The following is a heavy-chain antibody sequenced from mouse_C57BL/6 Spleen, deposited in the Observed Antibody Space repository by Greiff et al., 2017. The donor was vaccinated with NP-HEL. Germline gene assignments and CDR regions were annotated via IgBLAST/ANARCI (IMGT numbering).Heavy chain of an antibody. J-gene: IGHJ1*03. V-gene: IGHV5-17*01. CDR3: ARPFDGYYGYFDV. CDR1: GFTFSDYG. CDR2: ISSGSSTI. D-gene: IGHD2-3*01. Sequence: EVQLVESGGGLVKPGGSLKLSCAASGFTFSDYGMHWVRQAPEKGLEWVAYISSGSSTIYYADTVKGRFTISRDNAKNTLFLQMTSLRSEDTAMYYCARPFDGYYGYFDVWGTGTTVTVSS.